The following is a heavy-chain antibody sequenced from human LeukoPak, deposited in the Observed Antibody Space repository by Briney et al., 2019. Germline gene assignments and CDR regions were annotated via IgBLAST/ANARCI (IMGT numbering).Heavy chain of an antibody. V-gene: IGHV4-59*12. CDR3: ARGGVIVPAVIIDDAFDV. CDR1: GGSTSSYY. D-gene: IGHD2-2*02. CDR2: IYYSGST. Sequence: SETLSLTCTVFGGSTSSYYWSWIRQPPGKGLEWIGYIYYSGSTNYNPSLKSRVTMSLDTSKNQLSLKLNSVTAADTALYYCARGGVIVPAVIIDDAFDVWGQGTMVTVSS. J-gene: IGHJ3*01.